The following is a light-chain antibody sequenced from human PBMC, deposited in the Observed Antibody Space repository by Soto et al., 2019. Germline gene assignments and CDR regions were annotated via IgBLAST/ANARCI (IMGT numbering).Light chain of an antibody. CDR2: EVS. CDR1: SSDVGGYNY. Sequence: QSALTQPASVSGSPGQSITISCTGTSSDVGGYNYVSWYQHHPGKAPKLMIYEVSNRPSGVSNRFSGSKSGNTASLTISGLQAEDEADYYCSSYTGSSTWVFGGGTKVTVL. V-gene: IGLV2-14*01. J-gene: IGLJ3*02. CDR3: SSYTGSSTWV.